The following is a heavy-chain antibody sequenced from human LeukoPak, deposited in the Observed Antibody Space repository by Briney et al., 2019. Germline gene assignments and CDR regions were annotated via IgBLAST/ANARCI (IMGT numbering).Heavy chain of an antibody. CDR1: GFTFSTYY. D-gene: IGHD2-8*01. CDR3: ARDGDSQMVEFGY. V-gene: IGHV1-2*02. J-gene: IGHJ4*02. Sequence: GASVKVSCKASGFTFSTYYMYWVRQAPGQGLEWMGWIKPDSGATRYAQKFQGRVTMTRDTSISTLYMELTRLKSDDTAVYYCARDGDSQMVEFGYWGQGTLVTVSS. CDR2: IKPDSGAT.